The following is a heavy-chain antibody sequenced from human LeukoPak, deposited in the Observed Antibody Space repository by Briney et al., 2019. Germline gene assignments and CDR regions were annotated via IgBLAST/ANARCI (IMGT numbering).Heavy chain of an antibody. CDR3: SIHYYDSSARMDY. V-gene: IGHV3-23*01. CDR1: GFTFTSYA. CDR2: ISGSRGST. Sequence: PGGSLRLSCAASGFTFTSYAMSWVRQAPGKGLEWVSAISGSRGSTYYADSVKGRFTISRDNSKNTLYLQMNSLRAEDTVVYYFSIHYYDSSARMDYWGQGTLVTVSS. J-gene: IGHJ4*02. D-gene: IGHD3-22*01.